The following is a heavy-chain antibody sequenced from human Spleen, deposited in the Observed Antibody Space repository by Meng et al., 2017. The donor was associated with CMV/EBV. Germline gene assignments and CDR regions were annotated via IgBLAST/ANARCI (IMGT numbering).Heavy chain of an antibody. CDR1: GLTVSSNY. CDR3: AKVVVSYSSSSGYYYYYYGMDV. V-gene: IGHV3-53*01. CDR2: IYSGGST. Sequence: GESLKISCAVSGLTVSSNYMSWVRQAPGKGLEWVSVIYSGGSTYYADSVKGRFTISRDKSMNTLYLQMNSLRADDTAVYYCAKVVVSYSSSSGYYYYYYGMDVWGQGTTVTVSS. J-gene: IGHJ6*02. D-gene: IGHD6-6*01.